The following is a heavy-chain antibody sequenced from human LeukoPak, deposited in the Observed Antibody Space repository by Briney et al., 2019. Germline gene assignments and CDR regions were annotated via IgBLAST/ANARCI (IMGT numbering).Heavy chain of an antibody. V-gene: IGHV3-48*03. CDR2: ISSSGSTI. CDR3: ARDLAVAAPGWFVP. J-gene: IGHJ5*02. CDR1: GFTFSSYE. Sequence: GGSLRLSCAASGFTFSSYEMNWVRQAPGKGLEWVSYISSSGSTIYYADSVKGRFTISRDNAKNSLYLQMNSLRAEDTAVYYCARDLAVAAPGWFVPWGQGTLVTVSS. D-gene: IGHD6-19*01.